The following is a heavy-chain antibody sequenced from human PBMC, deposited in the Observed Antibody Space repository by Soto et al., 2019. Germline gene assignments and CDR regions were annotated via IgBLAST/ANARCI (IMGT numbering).Heavy chain of an antibody. V-gene: IGHV3-64*01. CDR2: ISSNGGST. Sequence: EVQVVESGGGLVQPGGSLRLSCAASGFIFSSYAMHWVRQAPGKGLEFVSVISSNGGSTYYANSVKGRFTISRDNSKNTLWLQMGSLRAEDTAVYYCATARTGYTSGWSPFDYWGQGALVTVSS. CDR3: ATARTGYTSGWSPFDY. J-gene: IGHJ4*02. CDR1: GFIFSSYA. D-gene: IGHD6-19*01.